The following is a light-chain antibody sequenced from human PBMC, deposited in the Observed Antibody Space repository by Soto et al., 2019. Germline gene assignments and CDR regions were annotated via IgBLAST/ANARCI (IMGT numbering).Light chain of an antibody. V-gene: IGKV3-15*01. CDR3: QQRRSWPPTIT. Sequence: EIVLTQSPGTLSLSPGERATLSCRASQSVSSSLAWYQQKPGLAPRLLIYGASTRATGIPARFSGSGSGTEFTLTISSLQSEDFAVYYCQQRRSWPPTITFGQGTRLEIK. J-gene: IGKJ5*01. CDR1: QSVSSS. CDR2: GAS.